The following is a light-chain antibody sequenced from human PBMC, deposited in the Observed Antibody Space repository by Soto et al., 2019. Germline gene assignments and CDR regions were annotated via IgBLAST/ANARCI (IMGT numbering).Light chain of an antibody. CDR3: QYYDSFRT. CDR2: GAS. CDR1: QGVSSY. Sequence: EIVLTQSPGTLSLSPGERATLSCRASQGVSSYLAWYQQKPGQAPRLLIYGASNRATGIPDRFSGSGSGTDFTLTISRLEPEDFAVYFCQYYDSFRTFGQGTKVDIK. J-gene: IGKJ1*01. V-gene: IGKV3-20*01.